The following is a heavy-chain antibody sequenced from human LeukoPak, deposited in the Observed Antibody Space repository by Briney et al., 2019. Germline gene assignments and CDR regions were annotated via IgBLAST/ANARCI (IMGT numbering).Heavy chain of an antibody. CDR3: ARGVQVWSGYHNWFDP. J-gene: IGHJ5*02. Sequence: SETLSLTCAVSGYSISSGYYWGWIRQPPGKGLEWIGSIYHSGSTYYNPSLKSRVTISVDTSKNQFSLKLSSVTAADTAVYYCARGVQVWSGYHNWFDPWGQGTLVTVSS. CDR1: GYSISSGYY. V-gene: IGHV4-38-2*01. CDR2: IYHSGST. D-gene: IGHD3-3*01.